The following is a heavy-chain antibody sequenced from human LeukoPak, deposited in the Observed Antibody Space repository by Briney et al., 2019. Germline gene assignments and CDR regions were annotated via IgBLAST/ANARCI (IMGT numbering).Heavy chain of an antibody. Sequence: GGSLRLSCAASGFSFSTYWMSWVRQAPGKGLEWLANIKQDGSQKYYVDSVKDRFTISRDNAKNSLYLQLDSLRADDTAVYYCARDFGYQDCRGSSCFGATSHWGQGTLVTVSS. D-gene: IGHD2-15*01. CDR2: IKQDGSQK. J-gene: IGHJ4*02. CDR3: ARDFGYQDCRGSSCFGATSH. V-gene: IGHV3-7*03. CDR1: GFSFSTYW.